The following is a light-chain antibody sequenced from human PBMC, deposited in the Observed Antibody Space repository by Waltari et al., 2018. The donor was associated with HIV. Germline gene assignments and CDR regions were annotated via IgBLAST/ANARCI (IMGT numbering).Light chain of an antibody. V-gene: IGKV3-15*01. CDR1: QSVSSN. CDR2: GAS. J-gene: IGKJ1*01. CDR3: QQYNNWPLT. Sequence: EIVMTQSPATLSVSPGERATLSCRASQSVSSNLAWYQQKPGQAPRLLIYGASTRATGIPARCSGSGSGKEFTLTISSLQSEDFAVYHCQQYNNWPLTFGQGAKVEFK.